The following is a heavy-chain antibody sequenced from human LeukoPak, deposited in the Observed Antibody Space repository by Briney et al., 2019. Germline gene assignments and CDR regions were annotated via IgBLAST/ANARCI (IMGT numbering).Heavy chain of an antibody. Sequence: GRSLRLSCAASGFTFSSYGMHWVRQAPGKGLEWVAVISYDGSNKYYADSVKGRFTISRDNSKNTLYLQMNSLRAEDTAVYYCAKDMYSSSWYYFDYWGQGTLVTVSS. V-gene: IGHV3-30*18. CDR1: GFTFSSYG. D-gene: IGHD6-13*01. J-gene: IGHJ4*02. CDR3: AKDMYSSSWYYFDY. CDR2: ISYDGSNK.